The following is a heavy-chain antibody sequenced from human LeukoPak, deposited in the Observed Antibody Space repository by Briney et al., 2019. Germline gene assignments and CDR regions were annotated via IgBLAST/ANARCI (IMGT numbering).Heavy chain of an antibody. CDR1: GYTFTSYS. CDR3: ARGSSYYYDSSGVNYYDYGMDV. D-gene: IGHD3-22*01. Sequence: ASVTVSCTASGYTFTSYSISWVRQAPGQGLEWMGWISDYNGNTNYAQKLQGRVTMTTDTSTSTAYMELRSLRSDDTAVYYCARGSSYYYDSSGVNYYDYGMDVWGQGTTVTVSS. V-gene: IGHV1-18*01. CDR2: ISDYNGNT. J-gene: IGHJ6*02.